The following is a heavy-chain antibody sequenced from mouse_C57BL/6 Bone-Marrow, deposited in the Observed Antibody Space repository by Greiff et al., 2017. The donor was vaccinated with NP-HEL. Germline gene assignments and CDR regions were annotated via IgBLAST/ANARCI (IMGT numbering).Heavy chain of an antibody. CDR1: GYAFSSSW. J-gene: IGHJ4*01. CDR2: IYPGDGDT. D-gene: IGHD1-1*01. Sequence: QVQLKESGPELVKPGASVKISCKASGYAFSSSWMNWVKQRPGKGLEWIGRIYPGDGDTNYNGKFKGKATLTADKSSSTAYMQLSSLTSEDSAVYFCASLVITTVVEEDYAMDYWGQGTSVTVSS. CDR3: ASLVITTVVEEDYAMDY. V-gene: IGHV1-82*01.